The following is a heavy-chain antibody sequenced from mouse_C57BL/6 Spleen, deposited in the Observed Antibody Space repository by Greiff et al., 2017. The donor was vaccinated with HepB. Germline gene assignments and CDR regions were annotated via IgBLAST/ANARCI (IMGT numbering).Heavy chain of an antibody. CDR1: GFTFSSYG. Sequence: EVQLQESGGDLVKPGGSLKLSCAASGFTFSSYGMSWVGQTPDKRLEWVATISSGGSYTYYPDSVKGRFTISRDNAKNTLYLQMSSLKSEDTAMYYWARREGAFAYWGQGTLVTVSA. J-gene: IGHJ3*01. CDR3: ARREGAFAY. V-gene: IGHV5-6*01. CDR2: ISSGGSYT.